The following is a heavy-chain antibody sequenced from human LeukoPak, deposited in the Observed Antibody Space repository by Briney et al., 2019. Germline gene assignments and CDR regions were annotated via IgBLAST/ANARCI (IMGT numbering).Heavy chain of an antibody. V-gene: IGHV1-24*01. CDR1: GYTLTELS. Sequence: ASVKVSCKVSGYTLTELSMHWVRQAPGKGLEWMGGFDPEDGETIYAQKFQGRVTITADESTSTAYMELSSLRSEDTAVYYCAREAPSYGSGSYYNPPGANWFDPWGQGTLVTVSS. CDR2: FDPEDGET. J-gene: IGHJ5*02. D-gene: IGHD3-10*01. CDR3: AREAPSYGSGSYYNPPGANWFDP.